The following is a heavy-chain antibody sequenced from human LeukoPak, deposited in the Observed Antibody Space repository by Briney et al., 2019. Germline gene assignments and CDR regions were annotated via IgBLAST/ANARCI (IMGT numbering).Heavy chain of an antibody. V-gene: IGHV1-18*01. CDR2: ISTYNGDT. CDR1: GYTFTSYG. CDR3: ARALSPSGSYLTHADAFDI. D-gene: IGHD1-26*01. J-gene: IGHJ3*02. Sequence: ASVKVSCKASGYTFTSYGISWVRQAPGQGLEWMGWISTYNGDTNYAQKLQGRVTMTTDTSTSTAYMELRSLRSDDTAVYYCARALSPSGSYLTHADAFDIWGQGTMVTVSS.